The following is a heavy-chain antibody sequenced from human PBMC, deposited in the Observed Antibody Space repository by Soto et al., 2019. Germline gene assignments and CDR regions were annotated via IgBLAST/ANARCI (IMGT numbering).Heavy chain of an antibody. J-gene: IGHJ6*02. Sequence: SLRLSCAASGFTFSNAWMNWVRQAPGKGLEWVGRIKSKTDGGTTDYAAPVKGRFTISRDDSKNTLYLQMNSLKTEDTAVYYCTSPPYYYDSSGYYYYYYGMDVWGQGTTVTVSS. CDR1: GFTFSNAW. V-gene: IGHV3-15*07. CDR2: IKSKTDGGTT. D-gene: IGHD3-22*01. CDR3: TSPPYYYDSSGYYYYYYGMDV.